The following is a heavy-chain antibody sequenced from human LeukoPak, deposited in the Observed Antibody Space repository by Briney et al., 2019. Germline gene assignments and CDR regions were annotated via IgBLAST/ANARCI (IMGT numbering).Heavy chain of an antibody. J-gene: IGHJ4*02. CDR1: GHTFTNYG. Sequence: ASVKVSCKASGHTFTNYGITWVRQAPGQGLEWMGWISAYNGNTNYAQKFQGRVTMTRDTSISTAYMELSRLRSDDTAVYYCATVPERRFLEWLPLVYWGQGTLVTVSS. CDR2: ISAYNGNT. D-gene: IGHD3-3*01. CDR3: ATVPERRFLEWLPLVY. V-gene: IGHV1-18*01.